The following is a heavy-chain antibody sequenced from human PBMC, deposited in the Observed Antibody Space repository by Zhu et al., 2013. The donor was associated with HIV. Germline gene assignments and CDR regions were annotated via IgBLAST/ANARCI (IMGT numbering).Heavy chain of an antibody. Sequence: QVQLVQSGAVVKKSGSAVTVSCRPSGGTFGKSAISWLRQAPGQGLEWLGGIIPMSGSTYSVQKFQGRVTLTADASTSTAYMELSSLRSEDTAVYYCARAYDILTGNNYYYYAMDVWGQGTTVTVS. D-gene: IGHD3-9*01. CDR1: GGTFGKSA. V-gene: IGHV1-69*12. CDR2: IIPMSGST. J-gene: IGHJ6*02. CDR3: ARAYDILTGNNYYYYAMDV.